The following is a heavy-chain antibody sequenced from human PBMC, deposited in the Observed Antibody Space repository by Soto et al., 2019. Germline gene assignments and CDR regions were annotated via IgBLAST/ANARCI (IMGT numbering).Heavy chain of an antibody. V-gene: IGHV3-23*01. CDR3: APSFRGAGSGSYYRGPFDY. D-gene: IGHD3-10*01. CDR2: ISGSGGGT. CDR1: GFTFSSYA. Sequence: GGSLRLSCAASGFTFSSYAMSWVRQTPGKGLEWVSAISGSGGGTYYADSVKGRFTISRDNSRDTLYLQMNSLRAEDTAVYYCAPSFRGAGSGSYYRGPFDYWGQGTLVTVSS. J-gene: IGHJ4*02.